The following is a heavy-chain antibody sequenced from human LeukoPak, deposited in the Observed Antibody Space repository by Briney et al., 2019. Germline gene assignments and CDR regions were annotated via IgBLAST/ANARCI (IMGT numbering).Heavy chain of an antibody. CDR3: ARNSDSGYDLFDY. J-gene: IGHJ4*02. Sequence: GASVKVSCKASGGTFSSYAISWVRQAPGQGLEWMGGIIPIFGTANYAQKFQGRVTITTDESTSTAYMELSSLRSEDTAVYYCARNSDSGYDLFDYWGQGTLVTVSS. D-gene: IGHD5-12*01. CDR2: IIPIFGTA. CDR1: GGTFSSYA. V-gene: IGHV1-69*05.